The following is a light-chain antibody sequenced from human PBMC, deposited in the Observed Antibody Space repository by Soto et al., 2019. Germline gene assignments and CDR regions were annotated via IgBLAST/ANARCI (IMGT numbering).Light chain of an antibody. Sequence: DIQMTPSPSTLSASVGDRVTITCRASQSLSSWFGWYQQKPGKAPKLLIYDASSLESGVPSRFSGRGSGTDFTLTNSSLQPDSVAKAYGEHDNSYSTTVGKGTKVESK. CDR3: EHDNSYSTT. V-gene: IGKV1-5*01. CDR2: DAS. CDR1: QSLSSW. J-gene: IGKJ1*01.